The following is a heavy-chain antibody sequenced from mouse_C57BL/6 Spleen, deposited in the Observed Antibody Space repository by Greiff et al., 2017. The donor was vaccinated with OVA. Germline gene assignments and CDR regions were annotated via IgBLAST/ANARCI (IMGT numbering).Heavy chain of an antibody. V-gene: IGHV1-39*01. D-gene: IGHD2-4*01. CDR2: INPNYGTT. Sequence: EVQLQQSGPELVKPGASVKISCKASGYSFTDYNMNWVKQSNGKSLEWIGVINPNYGTTSYNQKFKGKATLTVDESSSTAYMQLNSLTSEDSAVSSCARGYDYDAWFAYWGQGTLVTVSA. CDR3: ARGYDYDAWFAY. CDR1: GYSFTDYN. J-gene: IGHJ3*01.